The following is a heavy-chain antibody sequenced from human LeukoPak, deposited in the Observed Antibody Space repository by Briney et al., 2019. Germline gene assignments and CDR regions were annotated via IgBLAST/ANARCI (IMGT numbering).Heavy chain of an antibody. J-gene: IGHJ4*02. D-gene: IGHD1-1*01. CDR2: INPNSGGT. CDR3: ARSVQLERHLDY. Sequence: ASVKVSCKASGYTFTGYYMHWVRQAPGQGLEWMGWINPNSGGTNYAQKFQGRVTMTRDASISTAYMELSRLRSDDTAVYYCARSVQLERHLDYWGQGTLVTVSS. V-gene: IGHV1-2*02. CDR1: GYTFTGYY.